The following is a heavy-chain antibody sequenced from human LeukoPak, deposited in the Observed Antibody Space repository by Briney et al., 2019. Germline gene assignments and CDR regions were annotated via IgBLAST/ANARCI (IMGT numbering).Heavy chain of an antibody. J-gene: IGHJ1*01. CDR1: GGSIRRNY. CDR3: ARSGRDGYDFHH. D-gene: IGHD5-24*01. V-gene: IGHV4-59*01. CDR2: IYFSGST. Sequence: SETLSFTCTVYGGSIRRNYWSWIRQPPGKGLEWIGYIYFSGSTNYNPSLKSRVTISVDTSKNQFSLKLSSVTAADTAVYYCARSGRDGYDFHHWGQGTLVTVSS.